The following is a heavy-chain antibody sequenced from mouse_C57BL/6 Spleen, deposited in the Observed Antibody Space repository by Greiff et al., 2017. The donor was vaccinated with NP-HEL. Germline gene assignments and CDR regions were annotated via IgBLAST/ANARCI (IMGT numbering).Heavy chain of an antibody. Sequence: QVQLQQPGAELVKPGASVKVSCKASGYTFTSYWMHWVKQRPGQGLEWIRMIHPSDSDTNYNQKFKGKATLTVDKSSSTAYMQLSSLTSEDSAVYYCAKGIYYGYGWFAYWGKGTLVTVSA. V-gene: IGHV1-74*01. CDR3: AKGIYYGYGWFAY. CDR1: GYTFTSYW. D-gene: IGHD2-2*01. CDR2: IHPSDSDT. J-gene: IGHJ3*01.